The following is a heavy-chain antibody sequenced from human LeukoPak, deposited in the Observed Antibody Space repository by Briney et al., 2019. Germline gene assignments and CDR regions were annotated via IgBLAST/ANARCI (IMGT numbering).Heavy chain of an antibody. CDR2: TYYRSKWYN. CDR3: ARAGAYYCDSSGYYSFDY. V-gene: IGHV6-1*01. D-gene: IGHD3-22*01. CDR1: GDSVSSNSAA. J-gene: IGHJ4*02. Sequence: SQTLSLTCAISGDSVSSNSAAWNWIRQSPSRGLEWLGRTYYRSKWYNDYAASVKSRITINPDTSKNQFSLQLNSVTPEDTAVYYCARAGAYYCDSSGYYSFDYWGQGTLVTVSS.